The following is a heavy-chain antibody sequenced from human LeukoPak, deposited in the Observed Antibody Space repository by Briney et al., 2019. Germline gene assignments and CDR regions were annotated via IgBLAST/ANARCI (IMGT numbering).Heavy chain of an antibody. CDR3: AKLAYDRDFDY. D-gene: IGHD2-21*01. CDR2: IRYDGSNK. J-gene: IGHJ4*02. CDR1: GFTFSSYS. V-gene: IGHV3-30*02. Sequence: GGSLRLSCAASGFTFSSYSMNWVRQAPGKGLEWVAFIRYDGSNKYYADSVKGRFTISRDNSKNTLYLQMNSLRAEDTAVYYCAKLAYDRDFDYWGQGTLVTVSS.